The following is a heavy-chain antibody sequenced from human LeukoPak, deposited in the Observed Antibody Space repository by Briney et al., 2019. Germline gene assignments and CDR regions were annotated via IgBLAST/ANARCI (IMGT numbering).Heavy chain of an antibody. D-gene: IGHD3-10*01. V-gene: IGHV3-48*03. CDR3: ARDPLYYGSGSFDY. Sequence: GGSLRLSCAASGFTFSSYEMNWVRQAPGKGLEWVSYISSSGSTIYYADSVKGRFTISRDNSKNTLYLLMNSLRTEDTALYYCARDPLYYGSGSFDYWGQGTLVTVSS. J-gene: IGHJ4*02. CDR2: ISSSGSTI. CDR1: GFTFSSYE.